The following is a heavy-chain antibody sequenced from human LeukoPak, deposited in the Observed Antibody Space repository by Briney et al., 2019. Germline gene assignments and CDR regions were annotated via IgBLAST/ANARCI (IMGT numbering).Heavy chain of an antibody. D-gene: IGHD3-3*01. CDR3: AKGRQAPFWSGYYHFDY. CDR2: IYSGTTT. CDR1: GFTVSSYY. Sequence: GGSLRLSCAASGFTVSSYYMSWVRQAPGKGLEWVSGIYSGTTTYYADSVKGRFTISRDNSKNTLYLQMNSLRAEDTAVYYCAKGRQAPFWSGYYHFDYWGQGTLVTVSS. J-gene: IGHJ4*02. V-gene: IGHV3-53*05.